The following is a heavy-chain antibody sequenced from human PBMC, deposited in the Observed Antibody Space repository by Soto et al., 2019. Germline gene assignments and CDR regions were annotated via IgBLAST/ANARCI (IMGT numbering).Heavy chain of an antibody. CDR3: GRAMRSLLYITALAT. CDR2: IDPSGGKT. CDR1: GYTFTRDQ. V-gene: IGHV1-46*01. D-gene: IGHD2-21*01. J-gene: IGHJ5*02. Sequence: DSVKVSCKASGYTFTRDQIHWVRQAPGQGLEWMGMIDPSGGKTNYAQKFQGRVTMTRDTSTSTVYMALSSLRSEDTAIYFCGRAMRSLLYITALATWGKGTLVTVSA.